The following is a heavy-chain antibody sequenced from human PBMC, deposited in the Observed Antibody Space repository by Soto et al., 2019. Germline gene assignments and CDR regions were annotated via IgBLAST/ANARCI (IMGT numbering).Heavy chain of an antibody. V-gene: IGHV3-23*01. CDR3: ARVHSRELLRRYYYYGMDV. CDR2: ISGSGGST. J-gene: IGHJ6*02. CDR1: GFTLSSYA. D-gene: IGHD1-26*01. Sequence: PXGSLRLSCAAAGFTLSSYAMSWVRQAPGKGLDWVSAISGSGGSTYYADSVKGRFTISRDNSKNTLYLQMNSLRAEDTAVYYCARVHSRELLRRYYYYGMDVWGQGTTVTVSS.